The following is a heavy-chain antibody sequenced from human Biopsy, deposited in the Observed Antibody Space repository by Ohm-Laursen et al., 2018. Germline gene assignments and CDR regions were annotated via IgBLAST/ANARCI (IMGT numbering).Heavy chain of an antibody. J-gene: IGHJ4*02. V-gene: IGHV4-34*08. Sequence: GTLSLTWAVFGKTFSDYQWSWIRQPPGKGLEWIGQINQAGTTNCNPSLKSRVSISADASKYEFSLRLTSVTAADTAVYLCGNEVHGRDYWGLGAQVTVSS. CDR3: GNEVHGRDY. CDR1: GKTFSDYQ. D-gene: IGHD2-15*01. CDR2: INQAGTT.